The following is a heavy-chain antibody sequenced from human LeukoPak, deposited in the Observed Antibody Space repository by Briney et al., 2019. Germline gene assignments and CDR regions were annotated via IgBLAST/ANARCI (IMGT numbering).Heavy chain of an antibody. CDR3: ARDGDAYCSGGSCKQKSYYYYYMDV. D-gene: IGHD2-15*01. V-gene: IGHV3-30-3*01. CDR1: GFTFSSYA. Sequence: GGSLRLSCAASGFTFSSYAMHWVRQAPGKGLEWVAVISYDGSNKYYADSVKGRFTISRDNSKNTLYLQMNSLRAEDTAVYYCARDGDAYCSGGSCKQKSYYYYYMDVWGKGTTVTVSS. J-gene: IGHJ6*03. CDR2: ISYDGSNK.